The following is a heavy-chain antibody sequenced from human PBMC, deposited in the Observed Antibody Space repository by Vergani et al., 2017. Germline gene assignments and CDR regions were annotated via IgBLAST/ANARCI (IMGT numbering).Heavy chain of an antibody. J-gene: IGHJ4*02. D-gene: IGHD6-19*01. Sequence: QLQLQESGPGLVKPSETLSLTCTVSGGSISSYYWSWIRQPPGKGLEWIGYIYYSGSTNYNPSLKSRVTISVDTSKNQFSLKLSSVTAAGTAVYYCASQYSSGWGHYFDYWGQGTLVTVSS. CDR1: GGSISSYY. CDR2: IYYSGST. CDR3: ASQYSSGWGHYFDY. V-gene: IGHV4-59*01.